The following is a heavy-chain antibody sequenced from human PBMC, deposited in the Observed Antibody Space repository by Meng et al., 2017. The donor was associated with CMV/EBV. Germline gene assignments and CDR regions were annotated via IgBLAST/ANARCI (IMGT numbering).Heavy chain of an antibody. CDR1: GFTFSSYS. V-gene: IGHV3-30-3*01. D-gene: IGHD1-26*01. J-gene: IGHJ4*02. CDR3: AREGVGWELLGSPFDY. Sequence: GESLKISCAASGFTFSSYSMHWVRQAPGKGLEWVSVISYDGSNKYYADSVKGQFTISRANSKNTLYLQMNSLRAEDTAVYYCAREGVGWELLGSPFDYWGQGTLVTVSS. CDR2: ISYDGSNK.